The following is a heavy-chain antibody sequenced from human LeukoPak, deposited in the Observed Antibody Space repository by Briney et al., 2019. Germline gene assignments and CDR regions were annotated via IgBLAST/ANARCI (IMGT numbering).Heavy chain of an antibody. Sequence: QPGGSLRLSCAASGFTVSRNYMSWVRQAPGKGLEWVSVIYSGGSTYYADSVKGRFTISRDNSKNTLYLQMNSLRAEDTAVYYCASATVTYSHFDYWGQGTLVSVSS. CDR1: GFTVSRNY. D-gene: IGHD4-17*01. J-gene: IGHJ4*02. CDR3: ASATVTYSHFDY. V-gene: IGHV3-66*01. CDR2: IYSGGST.